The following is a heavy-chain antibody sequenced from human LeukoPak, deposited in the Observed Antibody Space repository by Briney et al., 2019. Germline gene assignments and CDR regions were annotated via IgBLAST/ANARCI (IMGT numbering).Heavy chain of an antibody. J-gene: IGHJ4*02. CDR1: GFTFSNYA. D-gene: IGHD3-9*01. V-gene: IGHV3-23*01. CDR3: ARGIVLRYFDY. Sequence: GGSLRLSCAASGFTFSNYAMSWVRQTPGKGLDWVSTISGNSGSTYYADSVKGRFTISRDNSKNMLYLQMNSLRAEDSAVYYCARGIVLRYFDYWGQGTLVTVSP. CDR2: ISGNSGST.